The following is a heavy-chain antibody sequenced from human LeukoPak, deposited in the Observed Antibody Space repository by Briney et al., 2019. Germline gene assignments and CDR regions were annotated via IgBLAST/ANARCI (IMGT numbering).Heavy chain of an antibody. Sequence: SETLSLTCAVSGYSISSGYYWGWIRQPPGKGLEWIGSIYHSGSTYYNPSLKSRVTISVDTPKNQFSLKLSSVTAADTAVYYCARSPGGMDVWGKGTTVTVSS. CDR2: IYHSGST. V-gene: IGHV4-38-2*01. J-gene: IGHJ6*04. CDR3: ARSPGGMDV. CDR1: GYSISSGYY.